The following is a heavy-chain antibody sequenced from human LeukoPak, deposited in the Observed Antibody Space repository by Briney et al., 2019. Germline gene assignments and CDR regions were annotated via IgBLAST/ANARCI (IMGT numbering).Heavy chain of an antibody. D-gene: IGHD2-2*01. CDR2: ISGSGGST. CDR1: GFTFSSYA. Sequence: SGGSLRLSCAASGFTFSSYAMSWVRQAPGKGLEWVSAISGSGGSTYYADSVKGRFTISRDNSKNTLYRQMNSLRADDTAVYYCAKAGVVVVPAPTYFDYWGQGTLVTVSS. V-gene: IGHV3-23*01. CDR3: AKAGVVVVPAPTYFDY. J-gene: IGHJ4*02.